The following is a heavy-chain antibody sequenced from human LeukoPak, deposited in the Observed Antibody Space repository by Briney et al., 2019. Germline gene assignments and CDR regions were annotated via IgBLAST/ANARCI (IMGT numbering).Heavy chain of an antibody. J-gene: IGHJ3*02. V-gene: IGHV3-23*01. D-gene: IGHD2-15*01. CDR2: ISGSGTGT. CDR3: AKGRGYCSGASCAGTAFDI. CDR1: GFTFSTYA. Sequence: GGSLRLSCAASGFTFSTYAMNWVRQAPGKGLEWVSVISGSGTGTYYADSVKGRFTISRDNSTNTLHLQMNSLRAEDTALYYCAKGRGYCSGASCAGTAFDIWGQGTMVTVSS.